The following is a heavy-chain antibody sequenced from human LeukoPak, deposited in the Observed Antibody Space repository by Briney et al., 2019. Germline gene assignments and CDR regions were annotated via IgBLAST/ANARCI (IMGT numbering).Heavy chain of an antibody. CDR3: ARGRHLYSYAYDYYMDV. D-gene: IGHD5-18*01. CDR2: MSSSGSTI. Sequence: GGSLRLSCAASGFTFSDYYMSWIRQAPGKGLEWVSYMSSSGSTIYYADSVKGRFTISRDNAKNSLYLQMNSLRAEDTAVYYCARGRHLYSYAYDYYMDVWGKGTTVTISS. CDR1: GFTFSDYY. V-gene: IGHV3-11*01. J-gene: IGHJ6*03.